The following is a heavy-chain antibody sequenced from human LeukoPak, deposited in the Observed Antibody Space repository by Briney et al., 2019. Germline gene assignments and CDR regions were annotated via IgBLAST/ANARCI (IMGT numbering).Heavy chain of an antibody. V-gene: IGHV1-18*01. D-gene: IGHD2-2*01. Sequence: ASVKVSCKASGYTFTSYGISWVRQAPGQGLEWMGWISAYNGNTNYAQKLQSRVTMTTDTSTSTAYMKLRSLRSDDTAVYYCARDPAAFRAPLAFDIWGQGTMVTVSS. CDR1: GYTFTSYG. J-gene: IGHJ3*02. CDR3: ARDPAAFRAPLAFDI. CDR2: ISAYNGNT.